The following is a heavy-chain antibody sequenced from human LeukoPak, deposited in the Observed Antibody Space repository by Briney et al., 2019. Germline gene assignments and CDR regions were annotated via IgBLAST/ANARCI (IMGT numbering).Heavy chain of an antibody. V-gene: IGHV4-39*01. CDR1: GGSISSSSYY. Sequence: TPSETLSLTCTVSGGSISSSSYYWGWIRQPPGKGLEWIGSIYYSGSTYYNPSHKSRVTISVDTSKNQFSLKLSSVTAADTSVYYCARRNYDILTGYYLFDYWGQGTLVTVSS. CDR2: IYYSGST. J-gene: IGHJ4*02. CDR3: ARRNYDILTGYYLFDY. D-gene: IGHD3-9*01.